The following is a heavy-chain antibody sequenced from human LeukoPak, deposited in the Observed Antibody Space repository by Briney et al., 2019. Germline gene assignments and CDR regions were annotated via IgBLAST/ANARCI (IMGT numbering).Heavy chain of an antibody. J-gene: IGHJ4*02. V-gene: IGHV1-18*01. CDR2: ISTYNGNT. CDR3: ARAIAVAATGHFDY. D-gene: IGHD6-19*01. Sequence: AAVKVSCKASGYTFTSYGISWVRQAPGQGPEWMGGISTYNGNTHYAQKLQGRVTMTTDTSTSTAYMELRSLRSADTAVYYCARAIAVAATGHFDYWGQGTLVTVSS. CDR1: GYTFTSYG.